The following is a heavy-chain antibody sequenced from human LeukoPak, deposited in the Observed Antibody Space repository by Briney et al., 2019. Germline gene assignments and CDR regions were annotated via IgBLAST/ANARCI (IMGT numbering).Heavy chain of an antibody. V-gene: IGHV3-11*03. Sequence: GGSLRLSCAASGFTFSDYYVSWIRRAPGKGLEWVSYISSTSSYINYVDSVKGRFTISRDNAKNSLFLQMNSLRAEDTAVYYCARVSQWLVPYWGQGTLVTVSS. CDR3: ARVSQWLVPY. CDR2: ISSTSSYI. D-gene: IGHD6-19*01. J-gene: IGHJ4*02. CDR1: GFTFSDYY.